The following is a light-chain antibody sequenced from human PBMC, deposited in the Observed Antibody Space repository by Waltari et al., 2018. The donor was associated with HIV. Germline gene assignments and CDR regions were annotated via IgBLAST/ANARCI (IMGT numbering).Light chain of an antibody. CDR1: SSNIGSNE. J-gene: IGLJ3*02. Sequence: QSVLTQSPSTSGTPGQRVTISCSGSSSNIGSNEVYWYQQLPGTAPKLPIYRNNQRPSGVPDRFSGSKSGTSASLAISGLRSEDEADYYCAAWDDSLSGWVFGGGTKLTVL. CDR2: RNN. V-gene: IGLV1-47*01. CDR3: AAWDDSLSGWV.